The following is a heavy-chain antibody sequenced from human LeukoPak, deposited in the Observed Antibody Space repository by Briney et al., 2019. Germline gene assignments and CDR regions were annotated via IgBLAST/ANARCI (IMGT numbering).Heavy chain of an antibody. V-gene: IGHV4-38-2*02. CDR1: GYSISSGYY. Sequence: SETLSLTCIVSGYSISSGYYWGWIRQPPGKGLEWIGSIHHSGSTYYNPSLKSRLTRSVDTSKNQFSLKLSSVTAANTAVYYCARQADSSGYGYIDYWGQGTLVTVSS. D-gene: IGHD3-22*01. J-gene: IGHJ4*02. CDR2: IHHSGST. CDR3: ARQADSSGYGYIDY.